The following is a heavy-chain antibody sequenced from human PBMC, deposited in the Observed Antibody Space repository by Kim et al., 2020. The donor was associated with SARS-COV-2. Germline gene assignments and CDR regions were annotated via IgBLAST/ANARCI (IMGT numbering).Heavy chain of an antibody. CDR3: ARAAGGSYWGWFDP. CDR2: ISYDGSNK. J-gene: IGHJ5*02. Sequence: GGSLRLSCEASGFTFSSYAMHWVRQAPGKGLEWVAVISYDGSNKYYADSVKGRFTISRDNSKNTLYLQMNSLRAEDTAVYYCARAAGGSYWGWFDPWGQGTLVAVAS. D-gene: IGHD1-26*01. CDR1: GFTFSSYA. V-gene: IGHV3-30-3*01.